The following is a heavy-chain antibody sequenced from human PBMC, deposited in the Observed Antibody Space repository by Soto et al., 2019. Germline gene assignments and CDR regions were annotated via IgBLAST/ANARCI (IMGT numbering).Heavy chain of an antibody. Sequence: PGGSLRLSCAASGFTFSSFSMNWVRQAPGKGLEWVSSISSSSSYIYYADSVKGRLTISRDNAKSSVYLQMSSLRAEDTAVYFFVIETLTHDDIVYWGQGTLVNVAS. CDR2: ISSSSSYI. J-gene: IGHJ4*02. CDR1: GFTFSSFS. CDR3: VIETLTHDDIVY. D-gene: IGHD1-1*01. V-gene: IGHV3-21*01.